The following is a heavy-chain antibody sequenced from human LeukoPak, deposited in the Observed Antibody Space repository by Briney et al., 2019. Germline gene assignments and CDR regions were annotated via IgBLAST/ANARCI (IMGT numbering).Heavy chain of an antibody. Sequence: GGSLRLSSAASGFTFSSYSMNWVRQAPGKGLEWVSSISSSSSYIYYADSVKGRFTISRDNAKNSLYLQMNSLRAEDTAVYYCARNRRGGYGDYELDYWGQGTLVTVSS. CDR1: GFTFSSYS. V-gene: IGHV3-21*01. CDR3: ARNRRGGYGDYELDY. D-gene: IGHD4-17*01. CDR2: ISSSSSYI. J-gene: IGHJ4*02.